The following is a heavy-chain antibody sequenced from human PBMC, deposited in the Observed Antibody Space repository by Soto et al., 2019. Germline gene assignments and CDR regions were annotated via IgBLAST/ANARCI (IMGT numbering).Heavy chain of an antibody. J-gene: IGHJ3*02. CDR1: GYSFTSYW. Sequence: GESLKISCKGSGYSFTSYWIGWVRQMPGKGLEWMGIIYPGDSDTRYGPSFQGQVTISADKSISTAYLQWSSLKASDTAMYYCARHSMVTPPSDAFDIWGQGTMVTVSS. CDR2: IYPGDSDT. D-gene: IGHD4-4*01. CDR3: ARHSMVTPPSDAFDI. V-gene: IGHV5-51*01.